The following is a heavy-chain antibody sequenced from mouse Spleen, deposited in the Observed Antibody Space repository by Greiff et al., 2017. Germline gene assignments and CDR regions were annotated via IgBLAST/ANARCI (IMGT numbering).Heavy chain of an antibody. V-gene: IGHV1-53*01. J-gene: IGHJ4*01. Sequence: QVQLQQPGTELVKPGASVKLSCKASGYTFTSYWMHWVKQRPGPGLEWIGNINPSNGGTNYNEKFKSKATLTVDKSSSTAYMQLSSLTSEDSAVYYCARRSPIYYDYEDYAMDYWGQGTSVTVSS. CDR1: GYTFTSYW. D-gene: IGHD2-4*01. CDR2: INPSNGGT. CDR3: ARRSPIYYDYEDYAMDY.